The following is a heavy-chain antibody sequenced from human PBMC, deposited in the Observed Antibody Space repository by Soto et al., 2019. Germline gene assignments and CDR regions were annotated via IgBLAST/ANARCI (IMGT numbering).Heavy chain of an antibody. CDR3: ARGVHDYGDKFDY. J-gene: IGHJ4*02. V-gene: IGHV1-8*01. D-gene: IGHD4-17*01. Sequence: NFTSYDINWVRQATGQGLEWMGWMNPNSGNTGYAQKFQGRVTMTRNTSTRTAYMELSSLRSEDTAVYYCARGVHDYGDKFDYWGQGTLVTVSS. CDR1: NFTSYD. CDR2: MNPNSGNT.